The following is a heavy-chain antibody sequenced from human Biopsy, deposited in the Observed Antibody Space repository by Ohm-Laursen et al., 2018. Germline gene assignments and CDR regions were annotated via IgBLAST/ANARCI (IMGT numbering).Heavy chain of an antibody. D-gene: IGHD1-26*01. CDR2: ITGDGGSI. CDR3: ARKYSGFDI. J-gene: IGHJ3*02. CDR1: GFTFSNYG. Sequence: SLRLSRAASGFTFSNYGMTWVRQAPGKGLEWVSSITGDGGSIHYADSVKGRFTISRDNSKNTLYMQTNSLRAEDMAVYYCARKYSGFDIWGQGTMVSVSS. V-gene: IGHV3-23*01.